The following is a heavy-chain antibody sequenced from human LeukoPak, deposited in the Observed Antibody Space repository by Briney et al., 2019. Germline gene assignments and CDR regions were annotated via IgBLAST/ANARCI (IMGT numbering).Heavy chain of an antibody. Sequence: SVKDSCKASGGTFSSNAISWVRQAPGQGLEWMGRIIPIFDIANYAQKFQGRVTITADESTSTAYMELSSLRSEDTAVYYCATDPVPPSSGWYVDYWGQGTLVTVSS. J-gene: IGHJ4*02. V-gene: IGHV1-69*13. CDR1: GGTFSSNA. CDR2: IIPIFDIA. D-gene: IGHD6-19*01. CDR3: ATDPVPPSSGWYVDY.